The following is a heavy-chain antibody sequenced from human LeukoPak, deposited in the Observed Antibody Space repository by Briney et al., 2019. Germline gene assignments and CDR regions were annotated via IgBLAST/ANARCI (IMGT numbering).Heavy chain of an antibody. CDR2: INPSGGST. CDR1: GYTFTSYY. J-gene: IGHJ4*02. CDR3: AIQGSGSLVDY. Sequence: EASVKVSCKASGYTFTSYYMHWVRQAPGQGLEWMGIINPSGGSTSYAQKFQGRVTMTRDTSISTAYMELSRLRSDDTAVYYCAIQGSGSLVDYWGQGTLVTVSS. V-gene: IGHV1-46*01. D-gene: IGHD3-10*01.